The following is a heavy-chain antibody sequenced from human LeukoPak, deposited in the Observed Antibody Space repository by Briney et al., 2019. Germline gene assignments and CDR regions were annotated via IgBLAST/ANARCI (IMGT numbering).Heavy chain of an antibody. V-gene: IGHV1-2*02. J-gene: IGHJ4*02. CDR1: GYTFTGYY. Sequence: GASVKVSCKASGYTFTGYYMHWVRQAPGQGLEWMGWINPNSGGTNYAQKFQGRVTMTRDTSISTAYMELSRLRSDDTAVYYCAREGDYYGSGSYYDKKPLDYWGQGTLVTVSS. CDR3: AREGDYYGSGSYYDKKPLDY. D-gene: IGHD3-10*01. CDR2: INPNSGGT.